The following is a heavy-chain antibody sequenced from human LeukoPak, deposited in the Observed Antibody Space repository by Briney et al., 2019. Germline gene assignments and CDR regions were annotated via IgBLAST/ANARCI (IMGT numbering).Heavy chain of an antibody. Sequence: PSETLSLTCSVSGDSISSSYWSWIRQPPGQGLELVCNIYNNANTNYNPSLQSRVTMSFDTSKSQFSLQLTSVSATDTAVYYCARRFSSRLDGNGYYYGHDAFDVWGQGTLVTVSS. CDR3: ARRFSSRLDGNGYYYGHDAFDV. V-gene: IGHV4-59*08. D-gene: IGHD3-22*01. CDR1: GDSISSSY. CDR2: IYNNANT. J-gene: IGHJ3*01.